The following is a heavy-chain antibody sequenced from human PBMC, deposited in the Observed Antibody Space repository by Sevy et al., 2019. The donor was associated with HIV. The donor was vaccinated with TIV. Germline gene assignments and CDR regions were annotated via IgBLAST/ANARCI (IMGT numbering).Heavy chain of an antibody. CDR3: ARESASGTPGGVYYYYYNMDV. CDR1: GFTFSSFS. V-gene: IGHV3-48*01. Sequence: GGSLRLSCAASGFTFSSFSMNWVRQAPGKGPEWISYISARSSAIYYADSMKGRFTISRDNSKNSLYLQMNSLRAEDTAVYYCARESASGTPGGVYYYYYNMDVWGQGTTVTVSS. D-gene: IGHD6-13*01. J-gene: IGHJ6*02. CDR2: ISARSSAI.